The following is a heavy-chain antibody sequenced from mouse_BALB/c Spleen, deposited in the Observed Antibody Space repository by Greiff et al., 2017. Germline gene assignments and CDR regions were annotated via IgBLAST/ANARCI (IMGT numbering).Heavy chain of an antibody. J-gene: IGHJ2*01. CDR1: GYSITSDYA. CDR3: ARYLDYFDY. D-gene: IGHD5-1*01. V-gene: IGHV3-2*02. CDR2: ISYSGST. Sequence: EVQLQQSGPGLVKPSQSLSLTCTVTGYSITSDYAWNWIRQFPGNKLEWMGYISYSGSTSYNPSLKSRISITRDTSKNQFFLQLNSVTTEDTATYYCARYLDYFDYWGQGTTLTVSS.